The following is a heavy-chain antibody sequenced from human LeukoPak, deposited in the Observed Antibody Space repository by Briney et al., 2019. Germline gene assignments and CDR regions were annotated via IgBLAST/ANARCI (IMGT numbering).Heavy chain of an antibody. CDR2: ISRRSSTI. V-gene: IGHV3-48*04. J-gene: IGHJ3*02. D-gene: IGHD2-21*02. CDR1: GFTFSTHD. Sequence: GSLRLSCAASGFTFSTHDLNWVRQAPGKGLEWVSFISRRSSTIYYADSVKGRFTISRDNAKNSLYLQMNSLRAEDTALYYCASHTGAGDAFRPFHIWGQGTMVTVSS. CDR3: ASHTGAGDAFRPFHI.